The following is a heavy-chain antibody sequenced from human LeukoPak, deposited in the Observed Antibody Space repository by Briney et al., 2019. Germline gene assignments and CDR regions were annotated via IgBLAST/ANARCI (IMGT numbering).Heavy chain of an antibody. D-gene: IGHD3-22*01. V-gene: IGHV4-34*01. J-gene: IGHJ6*02. CDR2: INHSGST. CDR3: ARVLTDSSGYYLDYYYYGMDA. Sequence: SETLSLTCAVYGGSFSGYYWSWIRQPPGKGLEWIGEINHSGSTNYNPSLKSRVTISVDTSKNQFSLKLSSVTAADTAVYYCARVLTDSSGYYLDYYYYGMDAWGQGTTVTVSS. CDR1: GGSFSGYY.